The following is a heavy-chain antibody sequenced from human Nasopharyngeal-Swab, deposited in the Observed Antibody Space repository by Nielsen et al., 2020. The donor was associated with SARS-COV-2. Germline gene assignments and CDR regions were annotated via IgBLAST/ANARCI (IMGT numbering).Heavy chain of an antibody. Sequence: GESLKISCAASGFTLSSYWMNWVRQAPGRGLEWVANIKQDGSEKYYVDSVKGRFTISRDNAKNSLYLQMNSLRAEDTAVYYCARPYSGSYYGAFDIWGHGTMVTVSS. V-gene: IGHV3-7*01. CDR2: IKQDGSEK. D-gene: IGHD1-26*01. J-gene: IGHJ3*02. CDR3: ARPYSGSYYGAFDI. CDR1: GFTLSSYW.